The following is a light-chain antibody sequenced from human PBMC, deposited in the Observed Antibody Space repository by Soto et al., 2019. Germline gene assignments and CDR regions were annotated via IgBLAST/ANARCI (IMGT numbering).Light chain of an antibody. CDR1: QPIDTF. CDR2: AAS. CDR3: QQSYSTLSIT. V-gene: IGKV1-39*01. Sequence: DIQMTQSPSSVSASVGDSVTITCRASQPIDTFLHWYQQKPGRAPNLLIYAASNLQSGVPSRFRGSGSGTDFTLTISSRQPEDFATYYCQQSYSTLSITFGQGTRLEI. J-gene: IGKJ5*01.